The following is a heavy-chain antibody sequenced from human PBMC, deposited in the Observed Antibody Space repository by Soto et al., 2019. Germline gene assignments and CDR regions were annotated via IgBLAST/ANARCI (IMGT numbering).Heavy chain of an antibody. J-gene: IGHJ5*02. Sequence: ASVKVSCKASGYTFTSYGISWVRQAPGQGLEWMGWISAYNGNTNYAQKLQGRVTMTTDTSTSTAYMELRSLRSDDTAVYYCARDRGLLSSSWYGLEWFDPWGQGTLVTVSS. CDR2: ISAYNGNT. D-gene: IGHD6-13*01. CDR1: GYTFTSYG. V-gene: IGHV1-18*01. CDR3: ARDRGLLSSSWYGLEWFDP.